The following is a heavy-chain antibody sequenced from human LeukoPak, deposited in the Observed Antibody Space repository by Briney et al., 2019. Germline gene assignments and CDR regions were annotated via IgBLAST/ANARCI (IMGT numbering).Heavy chain of an antibody. CDR2: IYYSGST. CDR3: ARDTYYYDSSGYCGAFDI. CDR1: GGSINSDY. J-gene: IGHJ3*02. D-gene: IGHD3-22*01. Sequence: SETLSLTCAVSGGSINSDYWSWIRQPPGKGLEWIGYIYYSGSTYYNPSLKSRVTISVDTSKNQFSLKLSSVTAADTAVYYCARDTYYYDSSGYCGAFDIWGQGTMVTVSS. V-gene: IGHV4-30-4*08.